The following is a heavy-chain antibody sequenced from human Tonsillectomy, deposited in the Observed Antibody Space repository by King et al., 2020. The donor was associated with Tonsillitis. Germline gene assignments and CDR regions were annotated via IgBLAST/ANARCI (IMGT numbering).Heavy chain of an antibody. Sequence: VQLVESGSELKKPGASVKVSCKASGYTFTSYAMNWVRQAPGQGLEWMGWINSNTGNPTYAQGFTGRFVFSLDTSVSTASLQISSLKAEDTAVYYCARSSGYDFDPYYYFGMDVWGHGATVTVSS. CDR3: ARSSGYDFDPYYYFGMDV. J-gene: IGHJ6*02. CDR2: INSNTGNP. CDR1: GYTFTSYA. D-gene: IGHD5-12*01. V-gene: IGHV7-4-1*02.